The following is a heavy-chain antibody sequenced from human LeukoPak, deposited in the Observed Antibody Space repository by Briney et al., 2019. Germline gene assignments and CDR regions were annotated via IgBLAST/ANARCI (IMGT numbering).Heavy chain of an antibody. D-gene: IGHD3-10*01. Sequence: RTGGSLRLSCAASGFTFSSYWMSWVRQAPGKGLEWVANIKQDGSEKYYVDSVKGRFTISRDNAKNSLYLQMNSLRAEDTAVYYCARVASNDRWFGELLEYSYGMDVWGQGTTVTASS. CDR3: ARVASNDRWFGELLEYSYGMDV. CDR2: IKQDGSEK. J-gene: IGHJ6*02. CDR1: GFTFSSYW. V-gene: IGHV3-7*03.